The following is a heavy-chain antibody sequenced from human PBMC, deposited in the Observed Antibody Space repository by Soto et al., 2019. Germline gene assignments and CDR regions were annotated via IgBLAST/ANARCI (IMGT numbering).Heavy chain of an antibody. Sequence: ASVKVSCKASGYTFTSYGISWVRQAPGQGLEWMGWISAYNGNTNYAQKLQGRVTMTTDTSTSTAYMELRSLRSDDTAVYYCARDARPGWVVVAAPSGWFDPWGQGTLVTVSS. CDR1: GYTFTSYG. CDR3: ARDARPGWVVVAAPSGWFDP. D-gene: IGHD2-15*01. J-gene: IGHJ5*02. CDR2: ISAYNGNT. V-gene: IGHV1-18*01.